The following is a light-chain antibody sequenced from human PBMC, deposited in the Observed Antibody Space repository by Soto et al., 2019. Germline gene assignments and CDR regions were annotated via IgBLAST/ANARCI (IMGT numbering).Light chain of an antibody. CDR3: SSYTTSNTRQIV. Sequence: TQPASVSGSPGPAITISCTGTTSDVGGYHYVSWYQHHSGNAPTLIIYDVRNRPSGVSLRFSGSKSDNTASLTISGLQPEDEADFHCSSYTTSNTRQIVFVTAIKLTVL. CDR1: TSDVGGYHY. CDR2: DVR. V-gene: IGLV2-14*03. J-gene: IGLJ1*01.